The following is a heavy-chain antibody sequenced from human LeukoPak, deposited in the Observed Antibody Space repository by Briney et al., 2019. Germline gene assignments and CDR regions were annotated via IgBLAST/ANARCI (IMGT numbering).Heavy chain of an antibody. V-gene: IGHV1-18*01. D-gene: IGHD2-21*02. CDR1: GYTFTSYG. CDR3: ARLAYCGGDGPSCMDV. J-gene: IGHJ6*02. Sequence: ASVKVSCKASGYTFTSYGISWVRQAPGQGLEWMGWISAYNGNTNYAQKLQGRVTMTTDTSTSTAYMELRSLRSDDTAVYYCARLAYCGGDGPSCMDVWGQGTTVTVSS. CDR2: ISAYNGNT.